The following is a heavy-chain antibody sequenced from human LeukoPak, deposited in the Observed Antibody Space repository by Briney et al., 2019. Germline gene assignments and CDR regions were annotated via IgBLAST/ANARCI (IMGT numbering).Heavy chain of an antibody. V-gene: IGHV3-9*01. J-gene: IGHJ4*02. Sequence: GGSLRLPCAASGFTFDDYAMHWVRQAPGKGLEWVSGISWNSGSIGYADSVKGRFTISRDNAKNSLYLQMNSLRAEDTALYYCAKGGSGGAHFDYWGQGTLVTVSS. CDR2: ISWNSGSI. CDR1: GFTFDDYA. CDR3: AKGGSGGAHFDY. D-gene: IGHD3-10*01.